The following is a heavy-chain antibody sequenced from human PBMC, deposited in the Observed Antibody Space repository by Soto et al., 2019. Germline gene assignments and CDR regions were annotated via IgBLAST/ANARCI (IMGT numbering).Heavy chain of an antibody. CDR3: AREGGESSDGLYYFDS. CDR1: GGSTSSDNY. CDR2: IYYSGNT. D-gene: IGHD3-16*01. Sequence: SETLSLTCTVSGGSTSSDNYWSWIRQPPGKGPEWIGHIYYSGNTDYNPSLKSRLAISIDTSKNQFSLKLSSVTAADTAVYFCAREGGESSDGLYYFDSWGQGSLVTVSS. V-gene: IGHV4-30-4*01. J-gene: IGHJ4*02.